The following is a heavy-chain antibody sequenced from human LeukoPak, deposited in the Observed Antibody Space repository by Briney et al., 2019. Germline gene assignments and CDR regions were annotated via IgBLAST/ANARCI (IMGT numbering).Heavy chain of an antibody. CDR2: ITTYSGNT. Sequence: ASVKVSCNPSGYIFSDYGISGVRQAPGQGLEWVGWITTYSGNTKYAQNFQGRVTITADTSTSTAYMEMKSLRSDDTAVYYCTRAATTTKDYYSGTSYWGQGTLVTVSS. V-gene: IGHV1-18*01. J-gene: IGHJ4*02. D-gene: IGHD1-26*01. CDR1: GYIFSDYG. CDR3: TRAATTTKDYYSGTSY.